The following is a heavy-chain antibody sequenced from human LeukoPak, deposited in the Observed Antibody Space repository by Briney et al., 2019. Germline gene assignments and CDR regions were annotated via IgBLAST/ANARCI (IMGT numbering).Heavy chain of an antibody. CDR1: EYSFTNYW. Sequence: PGESLKISCKGSEYSFTNYWIGWVRQMPGKGLEWMGRIDPSDSYTNYSPSFQGHVTISADKSISTAYLQWSSLKASDTAMYYCARLLPGIAAAGTDYWGQGTLVTVSS. D-gene: IGHD6-13*01. CDR2: IDPSDSYT. V-gene: IGHV5-10-1*01. J-gene: IGHJ4*02. CDR3: ARLLPGIAAAGTDY.